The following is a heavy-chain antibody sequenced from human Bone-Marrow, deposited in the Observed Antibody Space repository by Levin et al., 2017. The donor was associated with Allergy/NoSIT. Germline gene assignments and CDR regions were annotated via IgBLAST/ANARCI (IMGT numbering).Heavy chain of an antibody. J-gene: IGHJ4*02. V-gene: IGHV3-9*01. CDR1: GFTFDDYA. CDR3: AKDLGVTTAAPGY. D-gene: IGHD4-17*01. Sequence: PGGSLRLSCIASGFTFDDYAMHWVRQAPGRGLEWVSGITWNSGSIGYADSVKGRFTISRDNAQNSLYLQMSSLRVEDTALYYCAKDLGVTTAAPGYWGQGTLVTVSS. CDR2: ITWNSGSI.